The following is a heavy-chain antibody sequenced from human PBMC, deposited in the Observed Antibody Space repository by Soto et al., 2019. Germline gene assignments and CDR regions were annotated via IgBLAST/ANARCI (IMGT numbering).Heavy chain of an antibody. CDR2: IWYDGSNK. CDR3: ARERRGYSGYDLSFDP. CDR1: GFTFSSYG. V-gene: IGHV3-33*01. Sequence: SLRLSCAASGFTFSSYGMHWVRQAPGKGLEWVAVIWYDGSNKYYADSVKGRFTISRDNSKNTLYLQMNSLRAEDTAVYYCARERRGYSGYDLSFDPWGQGTLVTVSS. D-gene: IGHD5-12*01. J-gene: IGHJ5*02.